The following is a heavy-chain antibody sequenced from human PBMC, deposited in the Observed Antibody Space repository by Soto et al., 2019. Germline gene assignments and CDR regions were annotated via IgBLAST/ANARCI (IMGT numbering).Heavy chain of an antibody. V-gene: IGHV1-69*13. CDR1: GGTFSSYA. Sequence: SVKVSCKASGGTFSSYAISWVRQAPGQGLEWMGGIIPIFGTANYAQKFQGRVTITADESTSTAYMELSSLRSEDTAVYYCARGPTPFWSSYRFSYFDSWGHGSLVTVSS. CDR2: IIPIFGTA. D-gene: IGHD3-3*01. CDR3: ARGPTPFWSSYRFSYFDS. J-gene: IGHJ4*01.